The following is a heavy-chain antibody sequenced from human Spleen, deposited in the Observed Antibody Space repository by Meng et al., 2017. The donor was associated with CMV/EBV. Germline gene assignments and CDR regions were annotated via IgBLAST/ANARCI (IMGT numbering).Heavy chain of an antibody. Sequence: SETLSLTCTVSGGSITNYYWTWIRQPPGRGLEWIGYIYYSGRTNYNPSLKSRVTMSVDTSKNQFSLKLISVTAADTAVYYCARRAFSYYAIDVWGQGSTVTVSS. CDR2: IYYSGRT. V-gene: IGHV4-59*08. CDR3: ARRAFSYYAIDV. CDR1: GGSITNYY. J-gene: IGHJ6*01.